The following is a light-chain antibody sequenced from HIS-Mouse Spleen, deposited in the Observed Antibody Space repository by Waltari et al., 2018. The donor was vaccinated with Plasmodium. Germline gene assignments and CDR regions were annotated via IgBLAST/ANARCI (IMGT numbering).Light chain of an antibody. Sequence: SYELTQPPSVSVSPGQTASLTCSGDKLGDKYACWYQQKPSQSPVLVIYQDSKRPSGIPERFSGSNSGNTATLTISGTQAMDEADYYCQAWDSSTDYVFGTGTKVTVL. CDR3: QAWDSSTDYV. V-gene: IGLV3-1*01. CDR2: QDS. J-gene: IGLJ1*01. CDR1: KLGDKY.